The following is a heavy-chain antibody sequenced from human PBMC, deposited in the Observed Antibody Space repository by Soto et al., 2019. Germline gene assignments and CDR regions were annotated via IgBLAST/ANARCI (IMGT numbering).Heavy chain of an antibody. CDR2: IWSDGSNK. D-gene: IGHD4-17*01. Sequence: GGSLRLSCAASGFTFSSSGMHWVRQAPGKGLEWVAVIWSDGSNKYYADSVKGRFTISRDNSKNTLYLQMNSLRAEDTAVYYCARDSDYGDYCDYWGQGTLVTVSS. CDR1: GFTFSSSG. CDR3: ARDSDYGDYCDY. V-gene: IGHV3-33*01. J-gene: IGHJ4*02.